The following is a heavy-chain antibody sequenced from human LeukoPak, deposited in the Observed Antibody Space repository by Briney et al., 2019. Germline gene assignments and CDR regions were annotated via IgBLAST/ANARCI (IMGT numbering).Heavy chain of an antibody. CDR3: ARFSRITWGDWGDAFDI. D-gene: IGHD2-21*02. CDR2: IDDGGNT. J-gene: IGHJ3*02. Sequence: PSETLSLTCSVYGGSFSDYFWSWIRQSPGKGLEWIGEIDDGGNTNYNPSLMSRVIVSMEKSKKQFSLVMRSVAAAHTAVYYCARFSRITWGDWGDAFDIWGQGTTVIVSS. CDR1: GGSFSDYF. V-gene: IGHV4-34*01.